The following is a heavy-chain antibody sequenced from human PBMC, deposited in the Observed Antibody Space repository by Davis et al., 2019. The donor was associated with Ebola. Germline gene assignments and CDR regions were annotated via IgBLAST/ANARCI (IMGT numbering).Heavy chain of an antibody. CDR1: GFTFSSYG. Sequence: GESLKISCAASGFTFSSYGMHWVRQAPGKGLEWVAVISYDGSNKYYADSVKGRFTISRDNSKNTLYLQMNSLRAEDTAVYYCARKYSSRRHPYYYGMDVWGQGTTVTVSS. J-gene: IGHJ6*02. CDR3: ARKYSSRRHPYYYGMDV. CDR2: ISYDGSNK. D-gene: IGHD6-13*01. V-gene: IGHV3-30*03.